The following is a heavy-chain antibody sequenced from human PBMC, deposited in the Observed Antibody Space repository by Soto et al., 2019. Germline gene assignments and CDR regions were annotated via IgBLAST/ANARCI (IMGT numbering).Heavy chain of an antibody. CDR3: ARAEYYNSSGFYYDY. CDR1: GYIFTNHY. J-gene: IGHJ4*02. CDR2: INPSGGST. D-gene: IGHD3-22*01. V-gene: IGHV1-46*01. Sequence: QVQLVQSGAEVKKPGASVKVSCKASGYIFTNHYIHWVRQAPGQGLEGMGIINPSGGSTNYLQKFQGRGTRSRDTSTSTVYMELSSLRSEDTAGYFCARAEYYNSSGFYYDYWGQGTLVTVST.